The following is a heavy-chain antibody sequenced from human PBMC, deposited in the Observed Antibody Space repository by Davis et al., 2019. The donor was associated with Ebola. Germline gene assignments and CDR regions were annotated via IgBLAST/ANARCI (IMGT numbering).Heavy chain of an antibody. Sequence: PGGSLRLSCAASGFTVSSNYMSWVRQAPGKGLEWVSVIYSGGSTYYADSVKGRFTISRDNSKNTLYLQMNSLRAEDTAVYYCASVVYDSSGYSPYYYYYYGMDVWGQGTTVTVSS. CDR2: IYSGGST. J-gene: IGHJ6*02. D-gene: IGHD3-22*01. CDR3: ASVVYDSSGYSPYYYYYYGMDV. V-gene: IGHV3-66*01. CDR1: GFTVSSNY.